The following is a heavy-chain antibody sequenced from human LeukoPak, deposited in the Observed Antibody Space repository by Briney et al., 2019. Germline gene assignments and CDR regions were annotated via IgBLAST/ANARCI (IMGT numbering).Heavy chain of an antibody. V-gene: IGHV3-20*01. Sequence: GGSLRLSCTASGFTFDDYGMSWVRQAPGKGLEWVSSINWNGGRATYADSVKGRFTISRDNAKNSLFLQVNSLRAEDTALYHCARVAAASGHDGGAYSYYFLDVWGKGTTVTVSS. D-gene: IGHD6-13*01. J-gene: IGHJ6*03. CDR1: GFTFDDYG. CDR2: INWNGGRA. CDR3: ARVAAASGHDGGAYSYYFLDV.